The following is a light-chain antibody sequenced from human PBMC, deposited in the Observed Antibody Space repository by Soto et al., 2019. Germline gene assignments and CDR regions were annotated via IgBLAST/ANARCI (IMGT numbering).Light chain of an antibody. Sequence: EIVMTQSPGTLSVSPGERATLSCRASQSVSSNLAWYQQKPGQAPRLLIYSASTRATGIPARFSGSGSGTEFTLTISSLQSEDFAVYYCQQYNNWPRTFGQGTRLEI. CDR3: QQYNNWPRT. J-gene: IGKJ5*01. CDR2: SAS. V-gene: IGKV3-15*01. CDR1: QSVSSN.